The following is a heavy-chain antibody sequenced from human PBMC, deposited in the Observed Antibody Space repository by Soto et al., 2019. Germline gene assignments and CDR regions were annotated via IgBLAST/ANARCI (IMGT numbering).Heavy chain of an antibody. J-gene: IGHJ5*02. CDR2: IYYSGST. CDR3: ARASIPPSSGWFDP. V-gene: IGHV4-30-4*01. Sequence: SETLSLTCTVSGGSISSGDYYWSWIRQPPGKGLEWIGYIYYSGSTYYNPSLKSRVTISVDTSKNQFSLKLSSVTAADTAVYYCARASIPPSSGWFDPWGQGTLVTVSS. CDR1: GGSISSGDYY. D-gene: IGHD6-6*01.